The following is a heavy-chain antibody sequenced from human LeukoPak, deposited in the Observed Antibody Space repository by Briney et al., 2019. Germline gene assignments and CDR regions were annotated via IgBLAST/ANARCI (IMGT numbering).Heavy chain of an antibody. Sequence: PSETLSLTCTVSGGSISSYYLSWIRQPPGKGLEWIGYIYYSGSTNYNPSLKSRVTISVDTSKNQFSLKLSSVTAADTAVYCCAREGARYSFDYWGQGTLVTVSS. V-gene: IGHV4-59*01. CDR2: IYYSGST. J-gene: IGHJ4*02. CDR1: GGSISSYY. CDR3: AREGARYSFDY. D-gene: IGHD3-9*01.